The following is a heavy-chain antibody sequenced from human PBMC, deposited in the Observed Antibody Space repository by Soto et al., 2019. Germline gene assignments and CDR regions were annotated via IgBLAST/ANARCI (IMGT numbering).Heavy chain of an antibody. Sequence: QVQLVESGGGVVQPGRSLRLSCAASGFTFSSYGMHWVRQAPGKGLEWVAVISYDGSNNYYADSVKGRFTISRDNSKNTLYLQMNSLRAEDTAVYYCAKDVWVAAAGHGWFDPWGQGTLVTVSS. D-gene: IGHD6-13*01. CDR3: AKDVWVAAAGHGWFDP. CDR2: ISYDGSNN. V-gene: IGHV3-30*18. J-gene: IGHJ5*02. CDR1: GFTFSSYG.